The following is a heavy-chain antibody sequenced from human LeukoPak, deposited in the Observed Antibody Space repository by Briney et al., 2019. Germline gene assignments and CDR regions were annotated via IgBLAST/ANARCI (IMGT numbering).Heavy chain of an antibody. CDR3: AKPVGLEAPTASRYFDL. Sequence: GGSLRLSCAASAFTFSNYAMTWVRQAPGKGLEWVSTVSYAGSSTYYANSVRGRFTISRDNSKNTLFLHMDSLRAEDTAVYYCAKPVGLEAPTASRYFDLWGRGTQFTVSS. V-gene: IGHV3-23*01. D-gene: IGHD2-2*01. J-gene: IGHJ2*01. CDR2: VSYAGSST. CDR1: AFTFSNYA.